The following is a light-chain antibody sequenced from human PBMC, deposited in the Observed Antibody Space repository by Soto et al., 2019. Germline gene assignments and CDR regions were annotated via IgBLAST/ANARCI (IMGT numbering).Light chain of an antibody. CDR1: SSNIGAPFD. CDR3: QSYDNSLSAWV. Sequence: QSVLTQPPSVSGAPGQRVNISCSGSSSNIGAPFDVHWYQQVPGSAPKIVIYGNDNRPSGVPGRFSGSKSGTSASLAITGLQAEDEADYFCQSYDNSLSAWVFGGGTKLTVL. CDR2: GND. J-gene: IGLJ3*02. V-gene: IGLV1-40*01.